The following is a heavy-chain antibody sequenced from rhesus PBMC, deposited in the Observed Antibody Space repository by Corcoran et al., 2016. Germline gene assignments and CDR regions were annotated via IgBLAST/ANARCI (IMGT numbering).Heavy chain of an antibody. CDR3: ASGGYYSGSFDY. CDR2: IYGSGSST. Sequence: QLQLQESGPGLVKPSETLSVTCAVSGGSISSSYWSWIRQAPGKGLEGIGYIYGSGSSTNYNPSLTSRVTLSVDTSKNQLSLELSSVTAADTAVYYCASGGYYSGSFDYWGQGVLVTVSS. J-gene: IGHJ4*01. V-gene: IGHV4-169*02. CDR1: GGSISSSY. D-gene: IGHD3-16*01.